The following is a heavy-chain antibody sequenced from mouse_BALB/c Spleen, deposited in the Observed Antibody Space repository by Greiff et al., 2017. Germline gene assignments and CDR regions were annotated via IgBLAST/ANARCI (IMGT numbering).Heavy chain of an antibody. J-gene: IGHJ1*01. V-gene: IGHV14-4*02. Sequence: EVKLMESGAELVRSGASVKLSCTASGFNIKDYYMHWVKQRPEQGLEWIGWIDPENGDTEYAPKFQGKATMTADTSSNTAYLQLSSLTSEDTAVYYCNARGVDWYFDVWGAGTTVTVSS. D-gene: IGHD1-1*01. CDR3: NARGVDWYFDV. CDR2: IDPENGDT. CDR1: GFNIKDYY.